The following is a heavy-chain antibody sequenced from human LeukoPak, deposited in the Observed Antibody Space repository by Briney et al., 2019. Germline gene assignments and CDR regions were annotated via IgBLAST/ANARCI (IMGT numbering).Heavy chain of an antibody. V-gene: IGHV3-7*01. Sequence: GGSLRLSCAASGFTFSTYWMSSVRQAPGKGLEWVASIKEDGGITYYLDSVKGRFTISRDNAKKSLYLQMNSLRAEDTAAYYCGRSAPGDYGGGKRHVWGKGTTVTFS. CDR3: GRSAPGDYGGGKRHV. J-gene: IGHJ6*03. CDR1: GFTFSTYW. D-gene: IGHD4-23*01. CDR2: IKEDGGIT.